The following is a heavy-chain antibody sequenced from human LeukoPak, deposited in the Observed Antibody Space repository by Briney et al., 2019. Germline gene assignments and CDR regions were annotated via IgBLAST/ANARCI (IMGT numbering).Heavy chain of an antibody. J-gene: IGHJ4*02. CDR1: GGTFSSYA. V-gene: IGHV1-69*05. CDR3: ARPKSLGATGNYFDY. D-gene: IGHD1-26*01. CDR2: IIPIFGTA. Sequence: ASVKISCKASGGTFSSYAISWVRQAPGQGLEWIGRIIPIFGTANYAQKFQGRVTITTDESTSTAYMELSSLRSEDTAVYYCARPKSLGATGNYFDYWGQGTLVTVSS.